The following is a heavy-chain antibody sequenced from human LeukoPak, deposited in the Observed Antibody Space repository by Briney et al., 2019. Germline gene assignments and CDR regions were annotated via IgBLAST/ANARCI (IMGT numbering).Heavy chain of an antibody. Sequence: SSQTLSLTCAISGDSVSSNSAAWNWIRQSPSRGLGWLGRTYYRSNWFNDFALSVKSRITINPDTSKNQFSLQLNSVTPEDTAVYYCAKNYGDSNWFDPWGQGTLVTVSS. CDR3: AKNYGDSNWFDP. CDR2: TYYRSNWFN. CDR1: GDSVSSNSAA. D-gene: IGHD4-17*01. J-gene: IGHJ5*02. V-gene: IGHV6-1*01.